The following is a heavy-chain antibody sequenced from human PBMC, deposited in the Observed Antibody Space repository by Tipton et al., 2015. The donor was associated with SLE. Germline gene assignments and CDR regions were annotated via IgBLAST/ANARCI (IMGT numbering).Heavy chain of an antibody. Sequence: SRVTISEDKSKNQFSLKLSSVTAADTAVYYCARDGDYYDSSGRFQHWGQGTLVTVSS. CDR3: ARDGDYYDSSGRFQH. D-gene: IGHD3-22*01. J-gene: IGHJ1*01. V-gene: IGHV4-4*02.